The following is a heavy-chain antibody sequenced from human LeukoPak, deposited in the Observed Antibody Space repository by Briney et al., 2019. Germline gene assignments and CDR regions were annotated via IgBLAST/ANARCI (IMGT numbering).Heavy chain of an antibody. J-gene: IGHJ3*02. D-gene: IGHD3-10*01. CDR3: ARDSGAFDI. V-gene: IGHV4-59*01. CDR2: IYYSGST. CDR1: GGSISSYY. Sequence: SETLSLTCTVSGGSISSYYWSWIRQPPGKGLEWIGYIYYSGSTNYNPSLKSRVTISVDTSRNQFSLKLSSVTAADTAVYYCARDSGAFDIWGQGTMVTVSS.